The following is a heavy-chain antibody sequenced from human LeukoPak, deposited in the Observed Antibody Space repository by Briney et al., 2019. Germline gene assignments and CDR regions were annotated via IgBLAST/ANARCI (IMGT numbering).Heavy chain of an antibody. Sequence: SVKVSCKASGGTFSSYAISWVRQAPGQGLEWMGGIIPIFGTANYVQKFQGRVTITADESTSTAYMELSSLRFEDTAVYYCARDWAVAKGPGFDPWGQGTLVTVSS. CDR1: GGTFSSYA. CDR3: ARDWAVAKGPGFDP. CDR2: IIPIFGTA. V-gene: IGHV1-69*13. D-gene: IGHD6-19*01. J-gene: IGHJ5*02.